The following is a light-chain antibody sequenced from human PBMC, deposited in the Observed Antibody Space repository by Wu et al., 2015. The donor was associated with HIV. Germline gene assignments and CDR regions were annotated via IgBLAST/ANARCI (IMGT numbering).Light chain of an antibody. Sequence: DIVLTQSPATVSFYPGERATLSCRASQSVGSDFAWYQQKSGQAPRLLIYDASTRATGIPPRFSGSASGTDSTLTINNLEPEDFAVYYCQQYGSSPQTFGQGTKGGNQT. CDR3: QQYGSSPQT. CDR2: DAS. V-gene: IGKV3-11*01. J-gene: IGKJ1*01. CDR1: QSVGSD.